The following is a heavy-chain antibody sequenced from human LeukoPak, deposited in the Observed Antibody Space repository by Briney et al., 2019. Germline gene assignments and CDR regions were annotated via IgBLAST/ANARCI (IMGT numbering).Heavy chain of an antibody. V-gene: IGHV4-39*07. CDR2: IYYSGST. CDR3: ARDRGTYYYGSGSYMRGTYYFDY. CDR1: GVSISSSNYY. J-gene: IGHJ4*02. Sequence: KSSETLSLTCTVSGVSISSSNYYWGWLRQPPGKGLEWIGTIYYSGSTYYSPSLKSRVTISLDTSKKQFSLKLSSVTAADTAVYYCARDRGTYYYGSGSYMRGTYYFDYWGQGTLVTVSS. D-gene: IGHD3-10*01.